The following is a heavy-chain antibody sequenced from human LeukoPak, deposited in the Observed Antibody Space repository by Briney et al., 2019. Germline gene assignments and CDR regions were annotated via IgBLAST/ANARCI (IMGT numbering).Heavy chain of an antibody. CDR1: GYPFTDQF. CDR2: INPNSGDT. Sequence: ASVRVSCKASGYPFTDQFINWVRKAPGRGLEWMGWINPNSGDTNYEQRFQGRVTMTRDTSISTAYMDLTRLASDDTAVYYCARRELLVDYWGQGTLVTVSS. V-gene: IGHV1-2*02. D-gene: IGHD3-10*01. CDR3: ARRELLVDY. J-gene: IGHJ4*02.